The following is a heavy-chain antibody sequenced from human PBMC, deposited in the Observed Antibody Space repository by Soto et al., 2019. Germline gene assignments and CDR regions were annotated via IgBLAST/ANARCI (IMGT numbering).Heavy chain of an antibody. D-gene: IGHD5-18*01. CDR3: ARDLLEESYGYYYYYGMDV. CDR1: GFTVSSNY. Sequence: GGSLRLSCAASGFTVSSNYMSWVRQAPGKGLEWVSVIYSGGSTYYADSVKGRFTITRDNSKNTPYLQMNSLRAEETAVYYCARDLLEESYGYYYYYGMDVWGQGTTVTVSS. J-gene: IGHJ6*02. CDR2: IYSGGST. V-gene: IGHV3-53*01.